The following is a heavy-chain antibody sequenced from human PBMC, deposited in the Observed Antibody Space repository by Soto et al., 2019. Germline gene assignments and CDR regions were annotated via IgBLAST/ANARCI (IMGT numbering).Heavy chain of an antibody. J-gene: IGHJ6*02. V-gene: IGHV3-23*04. D-gene: IGHD2-2*01. Sequence: EVQLVESGGGLVQPGGSLRLSCAASGFTFTSHAMGWVRQAPGKGLEWVSAISGSGENTYYPDSVKGRFTISRDNSKNTLYLQMNSLRAEDTAVYYCARESCSSTGCYYFGMDVWGQGTTVTVSS. CDR3: ARESCSSTGCYYFGMDV. CDR1: GFTFTSHA. CDR2: ISGSGENT.